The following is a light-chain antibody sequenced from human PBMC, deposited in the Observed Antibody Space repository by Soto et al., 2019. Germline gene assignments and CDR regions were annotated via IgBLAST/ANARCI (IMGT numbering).Light chain of an antibody. J-gene: IGLJ1*01. V-gene: IGLV2-14*01. CDR1: SSDVGGYNY. CDR2: EVS. CDR3: NSYTSSSTHYV. Sequence: QSALTQPASVSGSPGQSITISCTGTSSDVGGYNYVSWYQQHPGKAPKLIIFEVSNRPSGVFNRFSCSKSGNTASLTISGLQAEDEADYYCNSYTSSSTHYVFGTGTKLTVL.